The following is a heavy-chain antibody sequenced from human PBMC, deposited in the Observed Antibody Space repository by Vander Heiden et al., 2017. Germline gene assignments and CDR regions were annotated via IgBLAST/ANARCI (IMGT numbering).Heavy chain of an antibody. CDR3: ARGGERYSGSCDY. CDR2: INPNSGDT. Sequence: QVQLVQSGAEVKRPGASVKVSCKASGSTFTGYYMPWVRQAPGQGLEWMGRINPNSGDTNYAQKFQGRVTMTRDTSISTAYMEVTSLRSDDTAVYYCARGGERYSGSCDYWGQGTLVTVSS. J-gene: IGHJ4*02. CDR1: GSTFTGYY. D-gene: IGHD6-13*01. V-gene: IGHV1-2*06.